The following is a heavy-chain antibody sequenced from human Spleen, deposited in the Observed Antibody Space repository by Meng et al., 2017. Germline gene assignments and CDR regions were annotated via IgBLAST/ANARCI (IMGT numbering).Heavy chain of an antibody. Sequence: QVQLVQSGAEGKKPGASVNVSCKASGYTFTSHYMHWVRQAPGQGLEWMGIINPSGGSTSYAQKFQGRVTMTRDTSTNTVYMQLSSLRSEDTAVYYCARDRGHSGSYYDFDYWGQGTLVTVSS. D-gene: IGHD1-26*01. CDR2: INPSGGST. V-gene: IGHV1-46*03. CDR3: ARDRGHSGSYYDFDY. CDR1: GYTFTSHY. J-gene: IGHJ4*02.